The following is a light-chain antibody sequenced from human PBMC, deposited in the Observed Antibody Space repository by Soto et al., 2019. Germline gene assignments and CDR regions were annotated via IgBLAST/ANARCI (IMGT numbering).Light chain of an antibody. CDR2: DAS. V-gene: IGKV1-5*01. Sequence: DILMTQYPSTLSASVGDRLTITCRASQSINNWLAWFQQKPGKAPKLLIYDASSLKSGVPSRFSGSRSGTAFSLTISSLQPDDFATYYCQQYHTSSITFGQGTRLEI. CDR1: QSINNW. J-gene: IGKJ5*01. CDR3: QQYHTSSIT.